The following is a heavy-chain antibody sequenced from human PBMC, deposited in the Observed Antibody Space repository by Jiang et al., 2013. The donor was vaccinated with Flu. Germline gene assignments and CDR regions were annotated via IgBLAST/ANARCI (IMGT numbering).Heavy chain of an antibody. CDR2: IIPIFGTA. D-gene: IGHD6-13*01. V-gene: IGHV1-69*01. CDR1: GGTFSSYA. J-gene: IGHJ5*02. Sequence: GAEVKKPGSSVKVSCKASGGTFSSYAISWVRQAPGQGLEWMGGIIPIFGTANYAQKFQGRVTITADESTSTAYMELSSLRSEDTAVYYCASFGAAGNDWDWFDPWGQGTLVTVSS. CDR3: ASFGAAGNDWDWFDP.